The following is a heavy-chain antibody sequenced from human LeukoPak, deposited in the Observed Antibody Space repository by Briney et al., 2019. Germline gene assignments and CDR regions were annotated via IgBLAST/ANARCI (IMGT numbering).Heavy chain of an antibody. D-gene: IGHD3-10*01. V-gene: IGHV3-30-3*01. Sequence: PGGSLRLSCAASGFTFSSYAMHWVRQAPGKGLEWVAVISYDGSNEYYADSVKGRFTISRDNSKNTLYLQMNSLRAEDTAVYYCARRSGTMVPNYWGQGTLVTVSS. CDR1: GFTFSSYA. CDR3: ARRSGTMVPNY. J-gene: IGHJ4*02. CDR2: ISYDGSNE.